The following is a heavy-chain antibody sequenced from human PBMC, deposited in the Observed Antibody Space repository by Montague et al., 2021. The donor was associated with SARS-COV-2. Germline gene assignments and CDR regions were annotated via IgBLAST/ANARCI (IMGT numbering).Heavy chain of an antibody. CDR2: IKQDGSEE. D-gene: IGHD6-13*01. CDR1: GFTFSSFW. J-gene: IGHJ6*02. Sequence: SLRLSCAASGFTFSSFWMSWVRQAPGKGLEWVANIKQDGSEEYYVDSVKGRFTISRDNAKNSLYLQMNSLRAEDTAVYYCARMGSSWYVRYYYYYGMDVWGQGTTVTVSS. CDR3: ARMGSSWYVRYYYYYGMDV. V-gene: IGHV3-7*01.